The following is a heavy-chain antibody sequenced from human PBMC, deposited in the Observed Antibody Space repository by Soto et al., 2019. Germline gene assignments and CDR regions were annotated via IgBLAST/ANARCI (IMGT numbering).Heavy chain of an antibody. CDR3: ATATPTVARGPGIRYYYYGMDV. J-gene: IGHJ6*02. CDR1: GYTLTELS. V-gene: IGHV1-24*01. CDR2: FDPEDGET. D-gene: IGHD4-4*01. Sequence: ASVKVSCKVSGYTLTELSMHWVRQAPGKGLEWMGGFDPEDGETIYAQKFQGRVTMTEDTSTDTAYMELSSLRSEDTAVYYCATATPTVARGPGIRYYYYGMDVWGQGTTVTVSS.